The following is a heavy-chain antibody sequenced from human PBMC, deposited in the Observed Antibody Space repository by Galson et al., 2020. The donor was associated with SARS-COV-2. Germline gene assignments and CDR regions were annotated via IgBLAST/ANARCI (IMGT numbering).Heavy chain of an antibody. CDR1: GDSVRSYSYY. CDR2: IYYSGST. Sequence: SETLSLTCTVSGDSVRSYSYYWGWIRQPPGKGLEWIGSIYYSGSTYYNPSLKSRVTISVDTSKNQFSLKLSSVTAADTAVYYCARLGIDSGGFNDISCHYGMDVWGQGTTVSVS. CDR3: ARLGIDSGGFNDISCHYGMDV. D-gene: IGHD2-15*01. J-gene: IGHJ6*02. V-gene: IGHV4-39*01.